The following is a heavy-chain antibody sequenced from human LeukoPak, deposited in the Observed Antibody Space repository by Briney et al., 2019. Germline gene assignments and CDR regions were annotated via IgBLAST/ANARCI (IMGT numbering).Heavy chain of an antibody. D-gene: IGHD2-2*01. CDR1: GDSVSSNSAA. Sequence: SQTLSLTCAISGDSVSSNSAAWNWIRQSPSRGLEWLGRTYYRSKWYNNYAISVKSRITINPDTSKNQFSLQLNSVTPEDTAVYYCARDLCTSSSCLNNWIDPWGQGTLVTVSS. CDR3: ARDLCTSSSCLNNWIDP. J-gene: IGHJ5*02. V-gene: IGHV6-1*01. CDR2: TYYRSKWYN.